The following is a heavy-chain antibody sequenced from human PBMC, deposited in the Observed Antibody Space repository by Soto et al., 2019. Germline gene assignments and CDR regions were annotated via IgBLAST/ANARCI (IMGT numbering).Heavy chain of an antibody. CDR3: ARGVDVDVVLH. Sequence: SSETLSLTCTVSGGSISSDYWSWIRQPPGKGLEWIGCVHYSGRNNYNPSLKSRITISADTSKNQFSLKMSSVTAADTAVYYCARGVDVDVVLHWGQGTLVTVSS. CDR1: GGSISSDY. V-gene: IGHV4-59*01. D-gene: IGHD2-21*01. CDR2: VHYSGRN. J-gene: IGHJ4*02.